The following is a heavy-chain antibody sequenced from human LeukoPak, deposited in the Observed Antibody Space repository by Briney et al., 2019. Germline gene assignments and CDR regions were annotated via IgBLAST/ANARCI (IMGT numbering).Heavy chain of an antibody. CDR1: GFTFSSYW. J-gene: IGHJ4*02. CDR3: ARVSYCTSTSCYDY. CDR2: IKQDGSEK. Sequence: GGSLRLSCAASGFTFSSYWMSWVRQAPGKGLEWVANIKQDGSEKYYVDSVKGRFTISRDNAKNSLYLQMNSLRAEDTAVYFCARVSYCTSTSCYDYWGQGTLVTVPS. V-gene: IGHV3-7*04. D-gene: IGHD2-2*01.